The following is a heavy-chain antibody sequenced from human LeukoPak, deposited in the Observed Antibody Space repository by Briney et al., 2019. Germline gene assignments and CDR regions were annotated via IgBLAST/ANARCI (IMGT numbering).Heavy chain of an antibody. CDR2: IYPGDSET. Sequence: GESLKISCKGSGYSFTNFWIAWVRQMPGKGLEWMGIIYPGDSETRYSPSFQGQVTISADKSTSTAYLQWSGLKVSDSAMYFCARHKWVVSFYYGMDVWGQGTTVIVFS. V-gene: IGHV5-51*01. D-gene: IGHD2-15*01. CDR3: ARHKWVVSFYYGMDV. CDR1: GYSFTNFW. J-gene: IGHJ6*02.